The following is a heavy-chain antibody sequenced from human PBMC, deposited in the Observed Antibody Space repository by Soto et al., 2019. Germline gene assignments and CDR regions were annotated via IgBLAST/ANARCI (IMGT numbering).Heavy chain of an antibody. CDR3: ARGLAYYDYVWGSYRQWYYYYGMDV. CDR1: GYTFTSYD. D-gene: IGHD3-16*02. V-gene: IGHV1-8*01. J-gene: IGHJ6*02. Sequence: ASVKVSFKASGYTFTSYDINWVRQATGQGLEWMGWMNPNSGNTGYAQKFQGRVTMTRNTSISTAYMELSSLRSEDTAVYYCARGLAYYDYVWGSYRQWYYYYGMDVWGQGTTVTVSS. CDR2: MNPNSGNT.